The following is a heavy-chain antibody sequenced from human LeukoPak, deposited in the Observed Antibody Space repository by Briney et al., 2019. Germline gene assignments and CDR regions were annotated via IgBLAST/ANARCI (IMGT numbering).Heavy chain of an antibody. J-gene: IGHJ4*02. CDR3: ARANSIWDY. CDR1: GYTFTTFD. CDR2: MNPNSGHA. Sequence: ASVKVSCTASGYTFTTFDINWVRQAPGQGLEWMGRMNPNSGHAGYAQKFQGRVTITRNTSISTAYMELSSLRSDDTAVYYCARANSIWDYWGQGTLVTVSS. D-gene: IGHD3-3*01. V-gene: IGHV1-8*03.